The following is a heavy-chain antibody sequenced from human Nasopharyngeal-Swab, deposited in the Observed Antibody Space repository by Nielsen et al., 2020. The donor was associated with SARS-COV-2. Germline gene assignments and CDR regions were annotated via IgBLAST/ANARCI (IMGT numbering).Heavy chain of an antibody. CDR2: MYHSGSN. J-gene: IGHJ6*03. CDR1: GYSISSGYY. Sequence: ETLSLTCTVSGYSISSGYYWGWIRQPPGKGLEWIGGMYHSGSNYYNPSLKSRVTISVDTSKNQFSLKLSSVTAADTAVYYCARCGWGSGSYPYSYYYYMDVWGKGTTVTVSS. V-gene: IGHV4-38-2*02. CDR3: ARCGWGSGSYPYSYYYYMDV. D-gene: IGHD3-10*01.